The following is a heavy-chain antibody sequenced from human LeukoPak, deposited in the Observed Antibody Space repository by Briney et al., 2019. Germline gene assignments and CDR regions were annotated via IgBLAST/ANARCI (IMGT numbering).Heavy chain of an antibody. CDR1: GFTFSSYS. CDR2: ISSSTSTI. Sequence: GGSLRLSCAASGFTFSSYSMNWVRQAPGKGLEWVSYISSSTSTIYYADSVKGRFTISRDNAKSSLYLQMNSLRAEDTAVYYCARERYSGSYITFDYWGQGTLVTVSS. J-gene: IGHJ4*02. V-gene: IGHV3-48*04. CDR3: ARERYSGSYITFDY. D-gene: IGHD1-26*01.